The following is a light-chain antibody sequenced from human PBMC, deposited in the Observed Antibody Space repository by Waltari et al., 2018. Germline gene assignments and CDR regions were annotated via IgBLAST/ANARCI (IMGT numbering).Light chain of an antibody. CDR1: TRYIGAYNH. V-gene: IGLV2-8*01. CDR2: EVS. CDR3: SSYTGRSWV. Sequence: QPALTQSPSASRSPRQSVTISCPGTTRYIGAYNHVSSYQQHPGKAPKLMSFEVSNRPSGVTDRFSGSKSGNTASLTVSGLQADDEGDYYCSSYTGRSWVFGGGTELTVL. J-gene: IGLJ3*02.